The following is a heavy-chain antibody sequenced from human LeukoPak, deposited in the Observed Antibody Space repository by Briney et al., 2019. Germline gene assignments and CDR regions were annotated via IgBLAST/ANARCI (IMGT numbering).Heavy chain of an antibody. CDR3: ASGYYYDSSGLEPSWGYFDY. V-gene: IGHV3-74*01. CDR1: GNYW. D-gene: IGHD3-22*01. Sequence: GGSLRLSCAASGNYWMHWVRQAPGKGLVWVSHINSDGSWTSYADSVKGRFTISKDNAKNTVYLQMNSLRSEDTAVYYCASGYYYDSSGLEPSWGYFDYWGQGTLVTVSS. J-gene: IGHJ4*02. CDR2: INSDGSWT.